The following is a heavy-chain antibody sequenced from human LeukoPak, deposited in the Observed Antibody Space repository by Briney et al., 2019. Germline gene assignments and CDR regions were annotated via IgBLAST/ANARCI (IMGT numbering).Heavy chain of an antibody. D-gene: IGHD4-17*01. CDR2: IYTSGST. J-gene: IGHJ4*02. CDR1: GGSISSYY. V-gene: IGHV4-4*09. CDR3: ARRGPWYGDNYFDY. Sequence: SETLSLTCTVSGGSISSYYWSWLRQPPGKGLEWIGYIYTSGSTNYNPSLKSRVTISVDTSKNQFSLKLSSVTAADTAVYYCARRGPWYGDNYFDYWGQGTLVTVSS.